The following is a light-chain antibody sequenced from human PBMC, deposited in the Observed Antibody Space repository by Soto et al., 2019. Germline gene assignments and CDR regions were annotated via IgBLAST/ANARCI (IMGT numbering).Light chain of an antibody. V-gene: IGKV4-1*01. CDR1: QSVLYSSNSKNY. CDR2: WAS. CDR3: QQYFRAPIT. Sequence: DIVMTQSPDSLAVSLGERATINCTSTQSVLYSSNSKNYLTWYQHKPGQPPKLLIYWASTRESGVPDRFSGRGSGTDFTLTISSLQAEDVAVYYCQQYFRAPITFGLGTRLEIK. J-gene: IGKJ5*01.